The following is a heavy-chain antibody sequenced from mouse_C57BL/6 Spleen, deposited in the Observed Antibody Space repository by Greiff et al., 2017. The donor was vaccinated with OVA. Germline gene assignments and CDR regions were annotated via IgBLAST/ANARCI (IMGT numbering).Heavy chain of an antibody. D-gene: IGHD2-2*01. CDR1: GYTFTSYW. Sequence: QVQLQQPGAELVRPGSSVKLSCKASGYTFTSYWMDWVKQRPGQGLEWIGNIYPSDSETHYNQKFKDKATLTVDKSSSTAYMQLSSLTSVDSAVYYCARGGYDWYFDVWGTGTTVTVSS. V-gene: IGHV1-61*01. J-gene: IGHJ1*03. CDR2: IYPSDSET. CDR3: ARGGYDWYFDV.